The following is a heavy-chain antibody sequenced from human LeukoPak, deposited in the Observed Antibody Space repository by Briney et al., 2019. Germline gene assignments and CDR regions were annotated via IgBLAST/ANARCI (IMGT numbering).Heavy chain of an antibody. CDR1: GGSISSSNW. CDR3: ARDRGIASLNWFDP. V-gene: IGHV4-4*02. CDR2: IYHSGST. D-gene: IGHD6-13*01. J-gene: IGHJ5*02. Sequence: PSETLSLTCAVSGGSISSSNWWSWVRPPPGKGLERIGEIYHSGSTNYNPSLKSRVTISVDKSENQFSLKLSSVTAADTAVYYCARDRGIASLNWFDPWGQGTLVTVSS.